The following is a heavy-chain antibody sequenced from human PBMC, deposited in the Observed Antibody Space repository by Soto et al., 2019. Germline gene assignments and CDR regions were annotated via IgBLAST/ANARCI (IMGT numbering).Heavy chain of an antibody. CDR2: IKQDGSEK. V-gene: IGHV3-7*01. Sequence: EVQLVESGGGLVQPGGSLRLSCAASGFTFSSYWMSWVRQAPGKGLEWVANIKQDGSEKYYVDSVKGRFTISRDNAENSLFLKMSSLRAEDTAVYYCARETVELATNGWGQGTLVTVSS. CDR1: GFTFSSYW. J-gene: IGHJ4*02. D-gene: IGHD5-12*01. CDR3: ARETVELATNG.